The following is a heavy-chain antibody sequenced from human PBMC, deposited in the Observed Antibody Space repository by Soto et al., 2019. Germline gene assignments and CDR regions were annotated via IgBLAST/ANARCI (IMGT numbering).Heavy chain of an antibody. CDR3: AKVGVLRTNFRWFDL. Sequence: EGQLVESGGGLVKPRGSLRLSCAASGFAFQTYTMEWLRQPPGKGLEWVSSITISGNYIYYADSVKGRFTISRDNGRNSVYLQLKRLRAEDTAVYYCAKVGVLRTNFRWFDLWGQGTLVTVSS. CDR1: GFAFQTYT. CDR2: ITISGNYI. J-gene: IGHJ5*02. D-gene: IGHD2-8*01. V-gene: IGHV3-21*01.